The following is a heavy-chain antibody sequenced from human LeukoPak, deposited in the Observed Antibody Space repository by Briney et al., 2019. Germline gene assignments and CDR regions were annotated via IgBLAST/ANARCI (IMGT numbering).Heavy chain of an antibody. CDR1: GFTFSSYE. D-gene: IGHD4-11*01. Sequence: PGGSLRLSCAASGFTFSSYEMNWVRQAPGKGPKWISYISISGSTISYADSVKGRFTISRDNAKNSLYLQMNSLRAEDTAVYYCASRGTTVIPDYWGQGTLVTVSS. CDR2: ISISGSTI. J-gene: IGHJ4*02. CDR3: ASRGTTVIPDY. V-gene: IGHV3-48*03.